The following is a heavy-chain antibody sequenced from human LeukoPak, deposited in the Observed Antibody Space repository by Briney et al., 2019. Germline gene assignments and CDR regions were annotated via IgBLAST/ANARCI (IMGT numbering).Heavy chain of an antibody. CDR3: ARHETYYDILTGYSFPGVSAFDI. D-gene: IGHD3-9*01. V-gene: IGHV4-59*08. J-gene: IGHJ3*02. Sequence: CYSGNTNYNPSLKSRFTISVDTSKNQFSLKLSSVTAADTAVYYCARHETYYDILTGYSFPGVSAFDIWGQGTMVTVSS. CDR2: CYSGNT.